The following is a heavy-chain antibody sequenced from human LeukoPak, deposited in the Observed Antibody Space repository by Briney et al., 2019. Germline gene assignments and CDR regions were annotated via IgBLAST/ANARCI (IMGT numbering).Heavy chain of an antibody. CDR2: IKQDGSEI. V-gene: IGHV3-7*02. CDR3: ARGNGDLYSGFDL. Sequence: TGGSLRLSCAASGFTFSGFWMNWVRQAPGEGLEWVANIKQDGSEIYYEDSVKGRFTISRDNSKNTLYLQMNSLRVVDTALYYCARGNGDLYSGFDLWGQGTLATVSS. J-gene: IGHJ4*02. D-gene: IGHD4-17*01. CDR1: GFTFSGFW.